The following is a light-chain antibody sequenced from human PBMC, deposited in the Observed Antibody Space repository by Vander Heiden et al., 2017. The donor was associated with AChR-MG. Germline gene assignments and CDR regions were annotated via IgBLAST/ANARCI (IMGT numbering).Light chain of an antibody. CDR3: QQTYSTPYT. CDR2: AAS. Sequence: DIQMTQSPSSLSASVGDRVTITCRASQSISSYLNWYQQKPGKAPNLLIYAASSLQSGVPSRFSGSGSGTDFTLTINSLQPEDSASYYCQQTYSTPYTFGQGTKVEIK. V-gene: IGKV1-39*01. CDR1: QSISSY. J-gene: IGKJ2*01.